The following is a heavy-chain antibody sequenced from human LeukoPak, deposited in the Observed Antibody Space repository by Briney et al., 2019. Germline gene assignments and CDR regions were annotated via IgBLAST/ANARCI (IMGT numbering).Heavy chain of an antibody. CDR3: ARGMTNLDYYDSSTRIDDAFDI. Sequence: GASVKVSCKASGYTFTGYYMHWVRQAPGQGLEWMGRINPNSGGTNYAQKFQGWVTMTRDTSISTAYMELSMLRSDDTAVYYCARGMTNLDYYDSSTRIDDAFDIWGQGTMVTVSS. CDR2: INPNSGGT. CDR1: GYTFTGYY. D-gene: IGHD3-22*01. J-gene: IGHJ3*02. V-gene: IGHV1-2*04.